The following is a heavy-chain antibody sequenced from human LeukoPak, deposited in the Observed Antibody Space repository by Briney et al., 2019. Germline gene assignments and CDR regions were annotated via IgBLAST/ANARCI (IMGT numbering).Heavy chain of an antibody. V-gene: IGHV3-33*01. Sequence: PGGSLRLSCAASGFTFSSYGMHWVRQAPGKGLEWVAVIWYDGSNKYYADSVKGRFTISRDNSKNTLYLQMNSLRAEDTAVYYCARDLGKKYGSSSDFDYWGQGTLVTVSS. CDR3: ARDLGKKYGSSSDFDY. D-gene: IGHD6-6*01. CDR2: IWYDGSNK. J-gene: IGHJ4*02. CDR1: GFTFSSYG.